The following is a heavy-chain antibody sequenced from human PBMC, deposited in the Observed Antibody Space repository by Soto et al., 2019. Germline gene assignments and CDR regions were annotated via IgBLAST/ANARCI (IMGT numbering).Heavy chain of an antibody. CDR1: GFFFSSYT. Sequence: EVQLLECGGGLVQPGGSLRLSCVGSGFFFSSYTMTWVRQAPGKGLEWVSSFSATSENTYYADSVRGRFTISRDNSKNTLFLQMNTLTAEDTAMYYCAKARDQQWVRLPFDYWGPCILVIVSS. J-gene: IGHJ4*02. V-gene: IGHV3-23*01. CDR2: FSATSENT. D-gene: IGHD6-19*01. CDR3: AKARDQQWVRLPFDY.